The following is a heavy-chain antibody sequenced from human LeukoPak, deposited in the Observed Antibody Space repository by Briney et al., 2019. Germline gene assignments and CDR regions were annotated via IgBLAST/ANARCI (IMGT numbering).Heavy chain of an antibody. D-gene: IGHD3-3*01. J-gene: IGHJ4*02. CDR1: GFTFSSYA. V-gene: IGHV3-23*01. Sequence: GGSLRLSCAASGFTFSSYAMSWVRQAPGKGLEWVSAVSGSGGSTYYADSVKGRFTISRDNSKDTLYLQMNSLRAEDTAVYYCAKEGYDDPSVDYWGQGTLVTVSS. CDR2: VSGSGGST. CDR3: AKEGYDDPSVDY.